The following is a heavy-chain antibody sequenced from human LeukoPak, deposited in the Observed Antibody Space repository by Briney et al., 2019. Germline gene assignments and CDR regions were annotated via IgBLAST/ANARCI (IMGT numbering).Heavy chain of an antibody. D-gene: IGHD4-23*01. V-gene: IGHV3-23*01. CDR2: ISGSGGST. J-gene: IGHJ4*02. CDR3: AKYAPPTTAVTRFFDY. CDR1: GFPFSSYA. Sequence: PGGSLRLSCAVSGFPFSSYAMSWVRQAPGKGLEWVSAISGSGGSTYYADSVKGRFTISRDNAKNTLYLQMNSLRVEDTAVYYCAKYAPPTTAVTRFFDYWGQGTLVTVSS.